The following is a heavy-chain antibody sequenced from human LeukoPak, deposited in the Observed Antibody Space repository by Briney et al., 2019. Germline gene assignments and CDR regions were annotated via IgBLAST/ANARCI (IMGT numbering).Heavy chain of an antibody. J-gene: IGHJ5*02. CDR3: ARDPKPHIAAAENWFDP. Sequence: SETLSLTCTVSGGSISSSSYYWGWIRQPPGKGLEWIGSIYYSGSTYYNPSLKSRVTISVDTSKNQFSLKLSSVTAADTAVYYCARDPKPHIAAAENWFDPWGQGTLVTVSS. D-gene: IGHD6-13*01. CDR1: GGSISSSSYY. CDR2: IYYSGST. V-gene: IGHV4-39*07.